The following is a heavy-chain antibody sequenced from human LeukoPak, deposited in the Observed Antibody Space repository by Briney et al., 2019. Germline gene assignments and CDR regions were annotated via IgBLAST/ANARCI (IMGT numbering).Heavy chain of an antibody. J-gene: IGHJ6*03. Sequence: SETLSLTCTVSGGSICSYDWSWIRRPPGKGLEWIAYIYYSGSTNYNPSLKSRVTISVDTSKNQFSLNLSSVTAADTAVYYCARGASYYYYYYMDVWGKGTTVTISS. CDR2: IYYSGST. CDR1: GGSICSYD. V-gene: IGHV4-59*01. CDR3: ARGASYYYYYYMDV.